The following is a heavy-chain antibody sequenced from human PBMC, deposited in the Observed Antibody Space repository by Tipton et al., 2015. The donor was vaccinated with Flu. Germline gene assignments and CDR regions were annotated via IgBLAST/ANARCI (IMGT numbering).Heavy chain of an antibody. CDR1: GSTFTGFY. CDR2: INPEGDGT. CDR3: ARVRYGFGYDF. Sequence: QLVQSGAEVRKPGASVKVSCKASGSTFTGFYLHWVRQAPGQGLEWMGWINPEGDGTRYAQKFQGRFTLTRDSSISTAYMELSSLRSDDTAVYFCARVRYGFGYDFGGQGTMVTVSS. J-gene: IGHJ4*02. V-gene: IGHV1-2*02. D-gene: IGHD5-18*01.